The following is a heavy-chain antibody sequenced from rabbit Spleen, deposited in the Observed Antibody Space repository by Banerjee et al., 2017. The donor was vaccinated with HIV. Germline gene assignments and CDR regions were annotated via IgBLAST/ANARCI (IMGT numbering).Heavy chain of an antibody. J-gene: IGHJ4*01. CDR1: GFDFSSYG. D-gene: IGHD6-1*01. V-gene: IGHV1S47*01. CDR3: VRDLGYAGYADANL. CDR2: IDPIFGSA. Sequence: QEQLVESGGGLVTPGGSLTLTCKASGFDFSSYGVSWVRQAPGKGLEWIGYIDPIFGSAYYASWVNGRFSISRENTQNTLYLQLDSLTGADTATYFCVRDLGYAGYADANLWGQGTLVTVS.